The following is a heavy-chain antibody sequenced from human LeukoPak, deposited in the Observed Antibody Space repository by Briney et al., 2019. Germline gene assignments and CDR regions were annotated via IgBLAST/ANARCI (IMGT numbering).Heavy chain of an antibody. CDR1: GYSIRSGYY. CDR3: ARLGSYYYMDV. D-gene: IGHD1-26*01. CDR2: IYYSGST. V-gene: IGHV4-38-2*02. Sequence: SETLSLTCTVSGYSIRSGYYWGWIRQPPGKGLEWIGSIYYSGSTYYNPSLKSRVTISVDTSKNQFSLRLSSVTAADTAVYYCARLGSYYYMDVWGKGTTVTVSS. J-gene: IGHJ6*03.